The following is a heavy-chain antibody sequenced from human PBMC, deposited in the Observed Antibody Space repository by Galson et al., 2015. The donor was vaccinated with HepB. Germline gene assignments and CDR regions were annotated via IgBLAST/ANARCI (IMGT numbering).Heavy chain of an antibody. CDR2: INSDGRST. J-gene: IGHJ6*02. CDR1: GFTFSRYW. CDR3: ARDQVLWFGSDEGGMDV. D-gene: IGHD3-10*01. Sequence: SLRLSCAASGFTFSRYWMHWVRQAPGKGLVWVSRINSDGRSTSYADSVKGRFTISRGNAKNTMYLQMNSLRAEDTAVYYCARDQVLWFGSDEGGMDVWGQGTTVTVSS. V-gene: IGHV3-74*01.